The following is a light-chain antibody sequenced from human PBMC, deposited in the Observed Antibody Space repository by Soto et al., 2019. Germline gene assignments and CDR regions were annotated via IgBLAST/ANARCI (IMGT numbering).Light chain of an antibody. J-gene: IGLJ1*01. V-gene: IGLV2-14*01. CDR1: SCYWCGCNL. Sequence: QSVLRQSAAVSDSPGRTNTQYCNGASCYWCGCNLVSCHRQCPGKAPKLMIYAVTDRPSGVSSRFSGSKSGNRASLTISGLQAGDEADYYCSSYTWRSTLLGTGTKVAVL. CDR3: SSYTWRSTL. CDR2: AVT.